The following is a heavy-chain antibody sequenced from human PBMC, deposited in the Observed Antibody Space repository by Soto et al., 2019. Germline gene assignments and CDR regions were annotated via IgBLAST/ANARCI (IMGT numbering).Heavy chain of an antibody. CDR2: ISGSGGST. J-gene: IGHJ4*02. CDR1: GFTFRNSA. V-gene: IGHV3-23*01. D-gene: IGHD3-10*01. Sequence: EVQLLESGGGLVQPGGSLRLSCEATGFTFRNSALSWVRQAPGKGLEWVSGISGSGGSTYYADSVKGRFTISRDNSENTLYLQMNSRRAEDTAIYYCATLVSGSGTYYDGSGSWGQGIPVTVST. CDR3: ATLVSGSGTYYDGSGS.